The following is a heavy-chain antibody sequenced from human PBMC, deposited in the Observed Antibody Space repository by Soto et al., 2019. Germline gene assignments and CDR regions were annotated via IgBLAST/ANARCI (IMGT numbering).Heavy chain of an antibody. Sequence: SVKVSCKASGGTFSSYAISWVRQAPGQGLEWMGGIIPIFGTANYAQKFQGRVTITADESTSTAYMELSSLRSEDTAVYYCATSIGTYCSGGSCYSTYYYYGMDVWGQGTTVTVSS. CDR2: IIPIFGTA. V-gene: IGHV1-69*13. CDR3: ATSIGTYCSGGSCYSTYYYYGMDV. D-gene: IGHD2-15*01. J-gene: IGHJ6*02. CDR1: GGTFSSYA.